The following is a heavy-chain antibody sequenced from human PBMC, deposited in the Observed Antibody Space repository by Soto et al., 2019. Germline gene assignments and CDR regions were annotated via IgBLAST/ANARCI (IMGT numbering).Heavy chain of an antibody. J-gene: IGHJ4*02. CDR1: GFTFSNYP. CDR3: AKDQPHTYADPSSIFDS. V-gene: IGHV3-23*01. Sequence: PGGSLRLSCAASGFTFSNYPMSWVRQAPGKGLEWVSSISGSGGSTYYADSVKGRFTISRDNPYNTLYLQMNSLRAEDTALYYCAKDQPHTYADPSSIFDSWGQGILVTVPS. CDR2: ISGSGGST. D-gene: IGHD2-2*01.